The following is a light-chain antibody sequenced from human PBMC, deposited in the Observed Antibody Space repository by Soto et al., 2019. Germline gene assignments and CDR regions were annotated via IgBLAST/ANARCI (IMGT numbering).Light chain of an antibody. CDR2: GAS. CDR3: QQYNNWPALT. J-gene: IGKJ4*01. CDR1: QSVRSN. Sequence: EIVMTQSPATLSVSPGERATHSCRASQSVRSNLAWYQQKPGQAPRLLIYGASTRATGIPARFSGSGSGTEFTLIISSLQSEDFAVYYCQQYNNWPALTFGGGTKVEIK. V-gene: IGKV3-15*01.